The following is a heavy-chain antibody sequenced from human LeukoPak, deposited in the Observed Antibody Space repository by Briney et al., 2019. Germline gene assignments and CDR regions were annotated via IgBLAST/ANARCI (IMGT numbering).Heavy chain of an antibody. CDR1: GFTFSSYS. J-gene: IGHJ2*01. CDR2: ISSSSSYI. V-gene: IGHV3-21*01. CDR3: ARDGLAAATLHWCFDL. D-gene: IGHD2-15*01. Sequence: GGSLRLSCAASGFTFSSYSMNWVRQAPGKGLEWVSSISSSSSYIYYADSVKGRFTISRDNARNSPYLQMNSLRAEDTAVYYCARDGLAAATLHWCFDLWGRGTLVTVSS.